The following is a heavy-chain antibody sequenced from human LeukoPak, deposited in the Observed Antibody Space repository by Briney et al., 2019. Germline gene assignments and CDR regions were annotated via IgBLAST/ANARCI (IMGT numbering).Heavy chain of an antibody. J-gene: IGHJ4*02. CDR2: INPNSGGT. V-gene: IGHV1-2*02. CDR1: GYTFTGYY. D-gene: IGHD6-13*01. CDR3: ARVGLMYSSSWRTDY. Sequence: GASVKVSCKASGYTFTGYYMHWVRQAPGQGLEWMGWINPNSGGTNYAQKFQGRVTMTRDTSISTAYMELSRLRSDDTAVYYCARVGLMYSSSWRTDYWGQGTLVTVSS.